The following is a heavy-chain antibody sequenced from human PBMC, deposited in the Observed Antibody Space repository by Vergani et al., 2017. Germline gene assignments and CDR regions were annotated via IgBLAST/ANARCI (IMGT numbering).Heavy chain of an antibody. Sequence: QVQLVQSGAEVKKPGASVKVSCKVSGYTLTELSMHWVRQAPGKGVEWMGGFDPEDGETIYAQKFQGRVTMTEDTSTDTAYMELSSLRSEDTAVYYCATDWDDILTGVAKGGKDFQHWGQGTLVTVSS. J-gene: IGHJ1*01. D-gene: IGHD3-9*01. CDR1: GYTLTELS. CDR3: ATDWDDILTGVAKGGKDFQH. V-gene: IGHV1-24*01. CDR2: FDPEDGET.